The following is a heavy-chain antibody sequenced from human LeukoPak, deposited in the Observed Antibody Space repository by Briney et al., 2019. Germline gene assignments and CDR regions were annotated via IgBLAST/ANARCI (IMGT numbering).Heavy chain of an antibody. Sequence: SETLSLTCTLSGGSISTYYWSWIRQPPGKGLEWIGYIYYSGSSSHNPSLKSRGSMSVDTSKNQFSLKLSSVTAADTAVYYCARGSITVVPAFDIWGQGTMVTVSS. V-gene: IGHV4-59*12. CDR2: IYYSGSS. J-gene: IGHJ3*02. CDR3: ARGSITVVPAFDI. D-gene: IGHD3-3*01. CDR1: GGSISTYY.